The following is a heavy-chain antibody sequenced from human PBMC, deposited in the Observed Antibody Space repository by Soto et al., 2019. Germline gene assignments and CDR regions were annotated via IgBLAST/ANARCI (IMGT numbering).Heavy chain of an antibody. CDR1: GFTFSSYA. J-gene: IGHJ6*02. D-gene: IGHD1-26*01. CDR3: AKDPGWELKYYSYGLDV. CDR2: ISGSGGST. V-gene: IGHV3-23*01. Sequence: GGSLRLSCAASGFTFSSYAMSWVRQAPGKGLEWVSAISGSGGSTYYADSVKGRFTISRDNSKNTLYLQMNSLRAEDTAVYYCAKDPGWELKYYSYGLDVWGQGTTVTVSS.